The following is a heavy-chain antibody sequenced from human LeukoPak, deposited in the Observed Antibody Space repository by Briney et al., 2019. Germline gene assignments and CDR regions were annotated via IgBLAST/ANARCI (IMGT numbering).Heavy chain of an antibody. V-gene: IGHV4-59*01. CDR1: GGSITSYY. J-gene: IGHJ4*02. D-gene: IGHD3-10*01. CDR3: ARVSFYGSGSYRYFDY. Sequence: SETLSLTCTVSGGSITSYYRSWIRQSPGKGLEWIGFMYYSGTTNYNPSLKSRVTISLGMSKNQFSLKLSSVTAADTAVYYCARVSFYGSGSYRYFDYWGQGTLVTVSS. CDR2: MYYSGTT.